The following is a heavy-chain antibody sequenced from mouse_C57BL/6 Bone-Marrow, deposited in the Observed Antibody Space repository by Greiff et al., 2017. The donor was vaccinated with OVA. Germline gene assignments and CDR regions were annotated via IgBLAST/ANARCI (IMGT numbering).Heavy chain of an antibody. CDR3: ARCLIFGY. CDR2: INPNNGGT. V-gene: IGHV1-26*01. Sequence: EVQLQQSGPELVKPGASVKISCKASGYTFTDYYMNWVKQSHGKSLEWIGDINPNNGGTSYNQKFKGKATLTVDKSSSTAYMELRSLTSEDSAVYYCARCLIFGYWGQGTTLTVSS. CDR1: GYTFTDYY. J-gene: IGHJ2*01.